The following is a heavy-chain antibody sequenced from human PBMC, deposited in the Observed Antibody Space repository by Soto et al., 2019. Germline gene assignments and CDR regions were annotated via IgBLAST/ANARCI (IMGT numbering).Heavy chain of an antibody. CDR1: GGTFSSYA. J-gene: IGHJ6*02. D-gene: IGHD6-13*01. CDR3: ARDQPSSGWYAYYGMDV. CDR2: IIPIFGTA. V-gene: IGHV1-69*01. Sequence: QVQLVQSGAEVKKPGSSVKVSCKASGGTFSSYAISWVRQSPGQGLEWLGGIIPIFGTANYAQKFQGRVTITADEATSTACMHLSSLRSEDGAVYYCARDQPSSGWYAYYGMDVWGQGTTVTVSS.